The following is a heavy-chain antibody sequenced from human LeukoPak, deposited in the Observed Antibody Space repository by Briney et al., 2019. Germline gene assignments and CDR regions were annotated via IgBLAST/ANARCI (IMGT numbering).Heavy chain of an antibody. V-gene: IGHV4-34*01. CDR1: GGSFSGYY. Sequence: PSETLSLTCAVYGGSFSGYYWSWIRQPPGKGLEWIGEIIHSGNTNYNPSLKSRVTISLDTSKNQFSLKLSSVTAADTAVYYCARGGPPGSSSWYNYWGQGTLVTVSS. CDR2: IIHSGNT. J-gene: IGHJ4*02. CDR3: ARGGPPGSSSWYNY. D-gene: IGHD6-13*01.